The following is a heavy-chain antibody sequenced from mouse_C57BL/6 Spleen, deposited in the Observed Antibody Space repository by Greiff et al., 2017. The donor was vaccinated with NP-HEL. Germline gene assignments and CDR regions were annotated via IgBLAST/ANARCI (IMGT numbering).Heavy chain of an antibody. CDR2: IDPETGGT. V-gene: IGHV1-15*01. Sequence: QVQLKQSGAELVRPGASVTLSCKASGYTFTDYEMHWVKQTPVHGLEWIGAIDPETGGTAYNQKFKGKAILTADKSSSTAYMELRSLTSEDSAVYYCTGHYYAMDYWGQGTSVTVSS. J-gene: IGHJ4*01. CDR1: GYTFTDYE. CDR3: TGHYYAMDY.